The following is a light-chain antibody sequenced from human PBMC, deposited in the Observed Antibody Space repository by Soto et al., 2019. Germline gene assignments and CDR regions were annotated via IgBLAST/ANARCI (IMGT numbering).Light chain of an antibody. V-gene: IGLV4-69*01. CDR2: LNNDGSH. CDR1: SAHSLFA. J-gene: IGLJ2*01. CDR3: QTWGSGII. Sequence: QPVLTQSPSASASLGASVKLTCTLSSAHSLFAIAWHQQQPDKGPRFLMKLNNDGSHTKGDGIPDRFSGSCSGAERYLTISSLQSEDEADYYCQTWGSGIIFGGGTKVTVL.